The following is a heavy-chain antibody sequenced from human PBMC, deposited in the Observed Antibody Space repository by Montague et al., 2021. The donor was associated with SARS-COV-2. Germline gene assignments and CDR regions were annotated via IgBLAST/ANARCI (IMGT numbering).Heavy chain of an antibody. V-gene: IGHV4-34*01. J-gene: IGHJ6*03. CDR1: GGSFSGYY. D-gene: IGHD2-2*01. Sequence: SETLSLTSAVYGGSFSGYYWSWIRQPPGKGLEWIGEINHSGSTNXNPSLKSRVTISVDTSKNQFSLKLSSVTAADTAVYYCARARQDVVVPALGIGAYYYYYYMDVWGKGTTVTVSS. CDR3: ARARQDVVVPALGIGAYYYYYYMDV. CDR2: INHSGST.